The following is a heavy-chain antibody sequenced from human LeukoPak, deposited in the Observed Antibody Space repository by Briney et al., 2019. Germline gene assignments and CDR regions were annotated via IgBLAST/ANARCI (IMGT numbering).Heavy chain of an antibody. V-gene: IGHV4-34*01. CDR1: GGSFSGYY. Sequence: SETLSLTCAVYGGSFSGYYWSWIRQPPGKGLEWIGEIKHSGSTNYNPSLKSRVTISVDTSKNQFSLKLSSVTAADTAVYYCAGIKSGYWGQGTLVTVSS. J-gene: IGHJ4*02. CDR3: AGIKSGY. CDR2: IKHSGST.